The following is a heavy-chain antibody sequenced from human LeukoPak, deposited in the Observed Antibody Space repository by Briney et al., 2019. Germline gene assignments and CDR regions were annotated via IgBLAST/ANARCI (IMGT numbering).Heavy chain of an antibody. CDR3: ATGGYCSSTSCYNMNASDI. Sequence: PGGSLRLSCAASGVTLRNYGLSWVRHTPGKGLEWVSAISGSGGSTYYADSVKGRFTISRDNSKNTLYLQMNSLRAEDTAVYYCATGGYCSSTSCYNMNASDIWGQGTMVTVSS. D-gene: IGHD2-2*02. CDR1: GVTLRNYG. V-gene: IGHV3-23*01. J-gene: IGHJ3*02. CDR2: ISGSGGST.